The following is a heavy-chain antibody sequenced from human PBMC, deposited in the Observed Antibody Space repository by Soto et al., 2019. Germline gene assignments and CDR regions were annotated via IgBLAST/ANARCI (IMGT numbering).Heavy chain of an antibody. Sequence: GASVKVSCKAIGYSFTSHYMHWVRQAPGQGLEWMGIINPSGGSTSYAQKFQGRVTMTRDTSTSTVYMELSSLRSEDTAVYYCARVGCISTSCYARVLHWFDPWGQGTLVTVSS. D-gene: IGHD2-2*01. V-gene: IGHV1-46*01. CDR1: GYSFTSHY. CDR2: INPSGGST. J-gene: IGHJ5*02. CDR3: ARVGCISTSCYARVLHWFDP.